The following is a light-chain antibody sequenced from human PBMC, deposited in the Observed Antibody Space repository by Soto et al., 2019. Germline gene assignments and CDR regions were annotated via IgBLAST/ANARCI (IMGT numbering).Light chain of an antibody. Sequence: EIVMTQSPATLSVSPGERATLSCRASQSVGTNLAWCQQKPGQVPRLLIYGSSNRATGIPARFSGSGSGTEFTLTISSLQSEDFAVYYCQQYNNWPYTFGQGTKVEIK. J-gene: IGKJ2*01. V-gene: IGKV3-15*01. CDR3: QQYNNWPYT. CDR2: GSS. CDR1: QSVGTN.